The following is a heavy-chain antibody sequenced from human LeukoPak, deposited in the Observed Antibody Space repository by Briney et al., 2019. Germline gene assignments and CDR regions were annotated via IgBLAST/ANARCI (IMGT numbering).Heavy chain of an antibody. CDR2: IYYSGST. CDR3: ASLGSGFVDY. CDR1: GGSISSYY. J-gene: IGHJ4*02. V-gene: IGHV4-59*01. Sequence: SETLSLTCTVSGGSISSYYWSWIRQPPGKGLEWIGYIYYSGSTNYNPSLKSRVTISVDTSKNQFSLKLSSVTAADTAVYYCASLGSGFVDYWGQGTLVTVSS. D-gene: IGHD3-3*01.